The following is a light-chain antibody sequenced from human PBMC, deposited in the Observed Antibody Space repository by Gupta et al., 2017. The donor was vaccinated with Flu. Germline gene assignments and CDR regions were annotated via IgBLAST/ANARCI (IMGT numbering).Light chain of an antibody. CDR1: WGDIGTYDL. CDR2: EVD. J-gene: IGLJ3*02. CDR3: CGYVGSNWL. V-gene: IGLV2-23*02. Sequence: QSVLSLPPSMSASPGQSRPISCTGTWGDIGTYDLFSWYQQHPGQAPNLIIYEVDNRPSGVSDRFAGSKSAYTASLTISGLQAEDEDDYCCCGYVGSNWLFAGGTKLTVL.